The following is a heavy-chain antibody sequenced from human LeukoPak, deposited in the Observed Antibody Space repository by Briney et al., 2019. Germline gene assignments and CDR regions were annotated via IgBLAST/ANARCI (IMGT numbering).Heavy chain of an antibody. V-gene: IGHV1-8*01. J-gene: IGHJ4*02. CDR3: ARGTGHSGWKFGY. D-gene: IGHD6-19*01. CDR2: VNPNSGNT. Sequence: GASVKVSCKASGYTFTSYDINWVRQATGQGLEWMGWVNPNSGNTGYAQKFQGRVTMTRDTSISTAYMELSSLRSEDTAVYYCARGTGHSGWKFGYWGQGTLVTVSS. CDR1: GYTFTSYD.